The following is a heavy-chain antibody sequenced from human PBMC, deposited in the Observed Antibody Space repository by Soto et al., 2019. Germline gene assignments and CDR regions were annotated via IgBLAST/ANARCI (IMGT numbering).Heavy chain of an antibody. CDR1: GYTFTSYA. CDR3: ARGSGLTYFDY. Sequence: QVQLVQSGAEVKKPGASVKVSCKASGYTFTSYAMHWVRQAPGQRLEWMGWINAGNGNTKYSQKFQGRVTITRDRSASTAYMELSSLRSEDTAVYYCARGSGLTYFDYWGQGTLVTVSS. J-gene: IGHJ4*02. D-gene: IGHD3-10*01. V-gene: IGHV1-3*01. CDR2: INAGNGNT.